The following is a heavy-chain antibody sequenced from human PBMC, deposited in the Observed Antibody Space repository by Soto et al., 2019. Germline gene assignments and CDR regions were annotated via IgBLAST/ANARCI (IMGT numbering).Heavy chain of an antibody. CDR1: GDSITSNSYF. D-gene: IGHD6-13*01. V-gene: IGHV4-39*07. CDR3: ARVFSDSSSFFDP. CDR2: IYYSGTT. J-gene: IGHJ5*02. Sequence: SETLSLTCTVSGDSITSNSYFWAWIRQPPGKGLEWIGSIYYSGTTYYNPSLKSRVTISVDTSKNHFSLKLSSVTAADTAVYYCARVFSDSSSFFDPWGQGTLVTVSS.